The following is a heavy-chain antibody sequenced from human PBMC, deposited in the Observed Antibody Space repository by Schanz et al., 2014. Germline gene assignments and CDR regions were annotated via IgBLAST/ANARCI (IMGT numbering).Heavy chain of an antibody. CDR1: EFTFSSYK. CDR3: AREEGWGIAAAGLVDY. V-gene: IGHV3-21*01. Sequence: EQLVESGGGLVKPGGSLRLSCEASEFTFSSYKMNWVRQAPGKGLEWVSSISSSSSYIYYADSVKGRFTISRDNAKNSLYLQMNSLRAEDTAVYYCAREEGWGIAAAGLVDYWGHGTLVTVSS. J-gene: IGHJ4*01. CDR2: ISSSSSYI. D-gene: IGHD6-13*01.